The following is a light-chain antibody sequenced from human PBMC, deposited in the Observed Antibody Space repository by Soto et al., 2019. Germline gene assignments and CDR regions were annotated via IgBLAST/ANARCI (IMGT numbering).Light chain of an antibody. J-gene: IGLJ1*01. V-gene: IGLV1-44*01. CDR3: AAWDDSLNGYV. CDR2: SNN. CDR1: SSNIGSNT. Sequence: QSVLTQPPSASATPAQRVTISCSGSSSNIGSNTVNWYQQLPGTAPKLLIYSNNQRPSGVPDRFSGSKSGTSASLAISGLRSEDEADYYCAAWDDSLNGYVFGTGTKVTV.